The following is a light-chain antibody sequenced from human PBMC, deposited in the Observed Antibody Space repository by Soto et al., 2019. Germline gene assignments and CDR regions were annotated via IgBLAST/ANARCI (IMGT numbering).Light chain of an antibody. CDR1: SGDVGGYNY. CDR3: CSYAGSYTWV. Sequence: QSALTQPRSVSGSPGQSVTIFCTGTSGDVGGYNYVSWYQQHPGKAPKLMIYDVNKRPSGVPDRFSGSKSGNTAYLTISGLQADDEADYYCCSYAGSYTWVFGGGTKLTVL. V-gene: IGLV2-11*01. J-gene: IGLJ3*02. CDR2: DVN.